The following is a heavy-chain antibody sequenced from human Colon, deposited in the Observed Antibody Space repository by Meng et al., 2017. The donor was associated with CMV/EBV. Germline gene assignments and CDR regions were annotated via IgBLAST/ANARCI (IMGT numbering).Heavy chain of an antibody. Sequence: GESLKISCAASGFTFSSYWMHWVRQAPGKGQVWVSRISSDGSYTTYADSVKGRFTISRDNAKNTLYLQMNSLRADDTAVYFCAKDLSPGIAVFDYWGQGTLVTVSS. CDR3: AKDLSPGIAVFDY. CDR1: GFTFSSYW. V-gene: IGHV3-74*03. CDR2: ISSDGSYT. D-gene: IGHD6-19*01. J-gene: IGHJ4*02.